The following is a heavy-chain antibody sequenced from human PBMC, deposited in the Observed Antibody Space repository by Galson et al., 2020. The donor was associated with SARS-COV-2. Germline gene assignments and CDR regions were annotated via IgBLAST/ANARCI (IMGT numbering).Heavy chain of an antibody. CDR2: IKQDGSEK. J-gene: IGHJ4*02. CDR3: ARDSRSFPN. V-gene: IGHV3-7*01. Sequence: QAGGSLRLSCAASGFTFNSYWMSWVRQAPGKGLEWVANIKQDGSEKYYVDSVKGRFTISRDNAKNSLYLQMNSLRAEDTAVYYCARDSRSFPNWGQGTLITVSS. CDR1: GFTFNSYW.